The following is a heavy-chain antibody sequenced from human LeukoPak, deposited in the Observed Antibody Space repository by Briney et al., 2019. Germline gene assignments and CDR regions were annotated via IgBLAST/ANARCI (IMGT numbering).Heavy chain of an antibody. D-gene: IGHD6-6*01. J-gene: IGHJ5*02. CDR1: GGPFSGYY. CDR3: ARGRKAARWFDP. Sequence: QPSETLSLTCAVYGGPFSGYYWSWIRQPPGKGLEWIGEINHSGSTNYNPSLKSRVTISVDTSKNQFSLKLSSVTAADTAVYYCARGRKAARWFDPWGQGTLVTVSS. CDR2: INHSGST. V-gene: IGHV4-34*01.